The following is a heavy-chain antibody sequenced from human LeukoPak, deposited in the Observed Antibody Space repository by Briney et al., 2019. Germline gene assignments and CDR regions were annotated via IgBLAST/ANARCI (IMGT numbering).Heavy chain of an antibody. CDR1: GYTFTSYD. CDR3: ARRAVDNSYYYYMDV. Sequence: GASVKVSCKASGYTFTSYDINWVRQATGQGLEWMGWMNPNSGNTGYAQKFQGRVTITRNTSISTAYMEVSSLRYEDTAVYYCARRAVDNSYYYYMDVWGKGTTVTVSS. D-gene: IGHD6-19*01. CDR2: MNPNSGNT. J-gene: IGHJ6*03. V-gene: IGHV1-8*03.